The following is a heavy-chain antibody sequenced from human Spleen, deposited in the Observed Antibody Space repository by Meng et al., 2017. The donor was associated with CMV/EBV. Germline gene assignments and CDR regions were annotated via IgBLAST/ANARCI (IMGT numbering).Heavy chain of an antibody. CDR2: IKEDGSEK. CDR1: GFTFSSYW. V-gene: IGHV3-7*01. Sequence: GESLKISCAASGFTFSSYWMSWVRQAPGKGLEWVANIKEDGSEKYYVDSVKGRFTISRDNSQNSLYLQMNSLRAEDTAVNYCARDQPPSRYYYYYTMDVWGQGTTVTVSS. CDR3: ARDQPPSRYYYYYTMDV. J-gene: IGHJ6*02.